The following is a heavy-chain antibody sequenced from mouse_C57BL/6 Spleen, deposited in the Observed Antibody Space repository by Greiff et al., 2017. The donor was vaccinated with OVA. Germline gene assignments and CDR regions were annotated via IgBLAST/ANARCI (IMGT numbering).Heavy chain of an antibody. CDR1: GFNIKDDY. Sequence: VQLKESGAELVRPGASVKLSCTASGFNIKDDYMHWVKQRPEQGLEWIGWIDPENGDTEYASKFQGKATITAVTSSNTAYLQLSSLTSEDTAVYYCTGESPMDYWGQGTSVTVSS. CDR2: IDPENGDT. CDR3: TGESPMDY. V-gene: IGHV14-4*01. J-gene: IGHJ4*01.